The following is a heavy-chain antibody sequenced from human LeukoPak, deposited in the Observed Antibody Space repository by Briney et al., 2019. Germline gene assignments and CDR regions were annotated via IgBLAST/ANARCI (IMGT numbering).Heavy chain of an antibody. Sequence: GGSLRLSCAASGFTFSSYWMTWVRQAPGKGLEWVANIKKDGSEKFYVDSVKGRFTISRDNAKNSLYLQMSSLRVEDTAIYYCVRAWFGGYFDYWGQGNLVIVSS. CDR2: IKKDGSEK. CDR1: GFTFSSYW. D-gene: IGHD3-10*01. V-gene: IGHV3-7*01. J-gene: IGHJ4*02. CDR3: VRAWFGGYFDY.